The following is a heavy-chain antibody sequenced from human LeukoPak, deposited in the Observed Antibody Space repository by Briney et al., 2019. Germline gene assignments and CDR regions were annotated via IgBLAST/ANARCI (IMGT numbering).Heavy chain of an antibody. CDR2: ISSSGSTI. J-gene: IGHJ4*02. D-gene: IGHD1-26*01. CDR3: ARGGSGSYLFDY. CDR1: GFTFSSYE. V-gene: IGHV3-48*03. Sequence: PGGSLRLSCAASGFTFSSYEMNWVRQAPGKGLEWVSYISSSGSTIYYADPVKGRFTISRDNAKNSLYLQMNSLRAEDTALYYCARGGSGSYLFDYWGQGTLVTVSS.